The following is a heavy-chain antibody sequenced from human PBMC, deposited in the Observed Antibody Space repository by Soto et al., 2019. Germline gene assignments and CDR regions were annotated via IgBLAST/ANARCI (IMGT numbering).Heavy chain of an antibody. D-gene: IGHD1-26*01. J-gene: IGHJ6*02. Sequence: LSLTCTVSGGSINNNYWSWIRQPPGRGLEWIGYIFSNGRTNYNPSLESRVTISVDTSKNQLSLKMRSVTAADTAVYYCARATGGTLYYYYYGMDVWGQGTTVTVSS. CDR3: ARATGGTLYYYYYGMDV. V-gene: IGHV4-59*01. CDR1: GGSINNNY. CDR2: IFSNGRT.